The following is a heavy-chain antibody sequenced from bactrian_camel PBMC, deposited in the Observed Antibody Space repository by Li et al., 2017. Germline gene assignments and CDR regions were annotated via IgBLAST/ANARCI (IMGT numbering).Heavy chain of an antibody. J-gene: IGHJ4*01. CDR1: GYTADINC. D-gene: IGHD6*01. CDR2: IYIGDIGDIRGYNT. V-gene: IGHV3S63*01. Sequence: HVQLVESGGGSVQAGGSLRLSCAASGYTADINCMGWFRQAPGKEREGVASIYIGDIGDIRGYNTEYADSVKGWFTISVDNAKNPVMAYLKMPTLKPDDTAMYYCAAGSWVAGSLDEHDYVHWGQGTQVTVS. CDR3: AAGSWVAGSLDEHDYVH.